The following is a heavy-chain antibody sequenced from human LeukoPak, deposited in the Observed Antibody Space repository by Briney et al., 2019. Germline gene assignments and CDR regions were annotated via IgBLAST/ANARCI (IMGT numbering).Heavy chain of an antibody. CDR2: INHSGST. Sequence: PSETLSLTCAVYGGSFSGYYWSWIRQPPGKGLEWIGEINHSGSTNYNPSLKSRVTISVDTSKNQFSLKLSSVTAADTAVYYCARGILTFDYWGQGTLVTVSS. D-gene: IGHD2/OR15-2a*01. V-gene: IGHV4-34*01. CDR3: ARGILTFDY. J-gene: IGHJ4*02. CDR1: GGSFSGYY.